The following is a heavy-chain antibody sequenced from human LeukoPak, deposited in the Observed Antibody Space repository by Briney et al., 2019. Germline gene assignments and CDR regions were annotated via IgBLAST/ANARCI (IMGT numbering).Heavy chain of an antibody. D-gene: IGHD5-18*01. CDR3: SRGYSYNGMDV. CDR2: IYYSRNT. Sequence: SETLSLTCTVSGGSISSYYWSWIRQPPGKGLEWIGYIYYSRNTNYNPSLKSRVTISVDASETQFSLRLSSVTAADTAVYYCSRGYSYNGMDVWGQGTTVTVSS. CDR1: GGSISSYY. J-gene: IGHJ6*02. V-gene: IGHV4-59*08.